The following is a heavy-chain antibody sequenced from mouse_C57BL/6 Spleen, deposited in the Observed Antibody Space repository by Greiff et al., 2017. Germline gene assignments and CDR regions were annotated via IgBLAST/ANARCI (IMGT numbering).Heavy chain of an antibody. V-gene: IGHV1-69*01. CDR2: IDPSDSYT. J-gene: IGHJ2*01. Sequence: QVQLQQPGAELVMPGASVKLSCKASGYTFTSYWMHWVKQRPGQGLEWIGEIDPSDSYTNYNQKFKGKATLTVDKSSSTAYMQLSSLTSEDSAVYYGARGVYSLCYFDYWGQGTTLTVSS. CDR1: GYTFTSYW. CDR3: ARGVYSLCYFDY. D-gene: IGHD2-1*01.